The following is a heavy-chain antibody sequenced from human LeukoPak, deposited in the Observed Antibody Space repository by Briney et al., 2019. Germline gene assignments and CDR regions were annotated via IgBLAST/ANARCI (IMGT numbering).Heavy chain of an antibody. V-gene: IGHV3-33*06. CDR1: GFTFSTYG. CDR3: AKTTTYYYDSSGYLDFDY. CDR2: IWYDGSSK. Sequence: GGSLXLSCAASGFTFSTYGMHWVRQAPGKGLEWVSVIWYDGSSKYYADSVKGRFTISRDNSKNTLYLQMNSLRAEDTAVYYCAKTTTYYYDSSGYLDFDYWGQGTLVTVSS. J-gene: IGHJ4*02. D-gene: IGHD3-22*01.